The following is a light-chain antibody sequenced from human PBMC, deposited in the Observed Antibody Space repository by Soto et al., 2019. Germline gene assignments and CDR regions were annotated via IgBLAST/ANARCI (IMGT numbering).Light chain of an antibody. CDR2: GAS. J-gene: IGKJ1*01. V-gene: IGKV3-15*01. CDR3: QQDENLPWP. Sequence: ERSITHSKAPLSFSPWLISTLSCMASQSISDTLAWYQQKPGQAPRLLIYGASRRATGFPARFSGSGSGTDFTLTISSLQSEDFAVYYCQQDENLPWPFGQGT. CDR1: QSISDT.